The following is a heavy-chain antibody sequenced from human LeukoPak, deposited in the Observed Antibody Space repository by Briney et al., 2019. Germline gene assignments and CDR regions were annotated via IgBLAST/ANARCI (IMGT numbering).Heavy chain of an antibody. V-gene: IGHV3-49*04. J-gene: IGHJ4*02. Sequence: GGSLRLSCTASGFTFGDYAMSWVRQAPGKGLEWVGFIRSKAYGGTTEYAASVKGRFTISRDDSKSIAYLQMNSLKTEDTAVYYCTRAPASQLYYFDYWGQGTLVTVSS. CDR3: TRAPASQLYYFDY. CDR2: IRSKAYGGTT. CDR1: GFTFGDYA. D-gene: IGHD1-1*01.